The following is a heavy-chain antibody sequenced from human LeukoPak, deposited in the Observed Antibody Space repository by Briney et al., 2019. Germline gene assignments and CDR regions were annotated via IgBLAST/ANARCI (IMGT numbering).Heavy chain of an antibody. D-gene: IGHD3-22*01. CDR2: ISWDGGST. CDR1: GFTFDDYT. Sequence: GGSLRLSCAASGFTFDDYTMHWVRQAPGEGLEWVSLISWDGGSTYYADSVKGRFTISRDNSKNSLYLQMNSLRTEDTALYYCAKDSTHYYDSSGYYYGMDVWGQGTTVTVSS. V-gene: IGHV3-43*01. J-gene: IGHJ6*02. CDR3: AKDSTHYYDSSGYYYGMDV.